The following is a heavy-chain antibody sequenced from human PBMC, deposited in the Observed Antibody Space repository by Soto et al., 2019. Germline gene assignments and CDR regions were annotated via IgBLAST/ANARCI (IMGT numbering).Heavy chain of an antibody. J-gene: IGHJ2*01. CDR2: VFDSGST. CDR3: AREIIPLTTDWYFDL. CDR1: GGSISGGVYY. V-gene: IGHV4-30-4*01. D-gene: IGHD4-17*01. Sequence: SETLSLTCTVSGGSISGGVYYWSWIRQPPGKGLEWIGYVFDSGSTYYNPSLKSRVTISVDTSKNQFSLRLSSVTAADTSVYYCAREIIPLTTDWYFDLWGRGTLVTVSS.